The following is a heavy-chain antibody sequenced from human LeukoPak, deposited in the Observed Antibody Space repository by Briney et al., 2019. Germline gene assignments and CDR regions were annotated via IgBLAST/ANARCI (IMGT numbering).Heavy chain of an antibody. D-gene: IGHD3-22*01. J-gene: IGHJ4*02. Sequence: PGGSLRLSCAASGFTFSSYWMYWVRQAPGKGPVWVARINTDESSLNYADSVKGRFTISRDNAKNTLYLQMNSLGAEDTAVYYCARRINYYDSSGYYYVRYFDSWGQGTLVAVSS. CDR3: ARRINYYDSSGYYYVRYFDS. CDR1: GFTFSSYW. CDR2: INTDESSL. V-gene: IGHV3-74*01.